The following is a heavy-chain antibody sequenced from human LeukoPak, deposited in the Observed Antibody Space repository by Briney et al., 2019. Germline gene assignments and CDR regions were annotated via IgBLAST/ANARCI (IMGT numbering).Heavy chain of an antibody. CDR2: IYHSGST. J-gene: IGHJ5*02. V-gene: IGHV4-38-2*02. CDR3: AREGEYYDFWSGRDNWFDP. D-gene: IGHD3-3*01. CDR1: GYSISSGYY. Sequence: SETLSLTCAVSGYSISSGYYWGWIRQPPGKGLEWIGSIYHSGSTYYNPFLKSRVTISVDTSKNQFSLKLSSVTAADTAVYYCAREGEYYDFWSGRDNWFDPWGQGTLVTVSS.